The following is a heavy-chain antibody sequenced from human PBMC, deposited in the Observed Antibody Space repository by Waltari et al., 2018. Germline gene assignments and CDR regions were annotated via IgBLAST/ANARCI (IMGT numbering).Heavy chain of an antibody. V-gene: IGHV1-24*01. CDR2: FDPEDDET. CDR1: GYTLTDFS. J-gene: IGHJ4*02. D-gene: IGHD2-21*01. CDR3: ATAFMVSTAYTDC. Sequence: QVQLVQSGAEVKKPGASVKVSCKVSGYTLTDFSMPWVRPAPGKGREWMGGFDPEDDETIYAQNFQGRGTMTEDTSTDTAYMELSSLRSEDTAVYYCATAFMVSTAYTDCWGQGTLVTVSS.